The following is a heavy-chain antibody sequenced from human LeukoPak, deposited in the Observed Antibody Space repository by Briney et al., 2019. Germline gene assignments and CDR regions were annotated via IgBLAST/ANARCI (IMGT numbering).Heavy chain of an antibody. J-gene: IGHJ4*02. CDR3: AKAYYYDSSGYYTAFDY. V-gene: IGHV3-48*03. Sequence: GGSLRLSCAASGFTFSSYEMNWVRQAPGKGLEWVSYISSSGSTIYYADSVKGRFTISRDNSKNTLYLQMNSLRAEDTAVYYCAKAYYYDSSGYYTAFDYWGQGTLVTVSS. CDR2: ISSSGSTI. D-gene: IGHD3-22*01. CDR1: GFTFSSYE.